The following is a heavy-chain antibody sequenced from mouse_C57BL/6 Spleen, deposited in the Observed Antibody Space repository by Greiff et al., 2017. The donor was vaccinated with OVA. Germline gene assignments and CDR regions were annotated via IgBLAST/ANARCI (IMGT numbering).Heavy chain of an antibody. CDR2: INYDGSST. D-gene: IGHD2-1*01. Sequence: EVKVVESEGGLVQPGSSMKLSCTASGFTFSDYYMAWVRQVPEKGLEWVANINYDGSSTYYLDSLKSRFIISRDNAKNILYLQMSSLKSEDTATYYCARVIYYGLYGYFDVWGTGTTVTVSS. V-gene: IGHV5-16*01. CDR3: ARVIYYGLYGYFDV. J-gene: IGHJ1*03. CDR1: GFTFSDYY.